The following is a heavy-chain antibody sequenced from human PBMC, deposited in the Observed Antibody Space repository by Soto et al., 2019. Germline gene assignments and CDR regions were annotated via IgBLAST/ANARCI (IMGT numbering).Heavy chain of an antibody. CDR2: IWYDGSNK. Sequence: QVQLVESGGGVVQPGRSLRLSCAASGFTFSSYGMHWVRQAPGKGLEWVAVIWYDGSNKYYADSVKGRFTISRDNSKNTLYLQMNSLRADDTAVYYCARDTGYSSGWSDYWGQGTLVTVSS. CDR3: ARDTGYSSGWSDY. J-gene: IGHJ4*02. D-gene: IGHD6-19*01. CDR1: GFTFSSYG. V-gene: IGHV3-33*01.